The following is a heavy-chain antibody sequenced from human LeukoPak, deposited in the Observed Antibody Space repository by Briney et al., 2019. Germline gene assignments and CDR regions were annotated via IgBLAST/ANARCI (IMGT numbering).Heavy chain of an antibody. CDR1: GYSISSGYY. CDR3: ARDLFDYGGNWFDP. D-gene: IGHD4-23*01. J-gene: IGHJ5*02. Sequence: SETLSLTCTVSGYSISSGYYWGWIRQPPGKGLEWIGSIYHSGSTYYNPSLKSRVTISVDTSKNQFSLKLSSVTAADTAVYYYARDLFDYGGNWFDPWGQGTLVTVSS. CDR2: IYHSGST. V-gene: IGHV4-38-2*02.